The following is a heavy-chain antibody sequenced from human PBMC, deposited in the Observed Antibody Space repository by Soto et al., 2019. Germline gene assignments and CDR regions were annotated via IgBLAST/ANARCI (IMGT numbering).Heavy chain of an antibody. CDR2: IWYDGSNK. D-gene: IGHD6-6*01. Sequence: PGGSLRLACAASGFTFSSYGMHWVRQAPGKGLEWVAVIWYDGSNKYYADSVKGRFTISRDNSKNTLYLQMNSLRAEDTAVYYCARDRQLVYYYYGMDVWGQGTTVTVSS. CDR3: ARDRQLVYYYYGMDV. V-gene: IGHV3-33*01. J-gene: IGHJ6*02. CDR1: GFTFSSYG.